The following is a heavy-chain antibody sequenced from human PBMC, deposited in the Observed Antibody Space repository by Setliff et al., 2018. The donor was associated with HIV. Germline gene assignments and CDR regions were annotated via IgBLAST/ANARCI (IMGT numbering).Heavy chain of an antibody. CDR2: ISSTSSYI. CDR1: GFTFSSYS. Sequence: PGGSLRLSCAASGFTFSSYSMNWVRQAPGKGLEWVSSISSTSSYIYYADSVKSRFTISRYNAKNSLYLQMNSLPAEDTAVYYCARVRPYYSDSSGYYYEGAFDIWRQGTMVTV. CDR3: ARVRPYYSDSSGYYYEGAFDI. V-gene: IGHV3-21*01. D-gene: IGHD3-22*01. J-gene: IGHJ3*02.